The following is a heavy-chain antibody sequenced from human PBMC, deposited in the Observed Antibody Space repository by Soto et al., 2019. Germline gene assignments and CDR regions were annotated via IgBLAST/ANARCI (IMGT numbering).Heavy chain of an antibody. CDR3: ARDSTVYKADY. CDR2: ISAYNGNT. J-gene: IGHJ4*02. V-gene: IGHV1-18*01. Sequence: QVQLVQSGAEVKKPGASVKVSCKASGYTFTSYGISWVRQAPGQGLEWMGWISAYNGNTNYAQKLQGRVTMTTDTATSTACMELRRLRSDDTAVYYCARDSTVYKADYWGQGTLVTVSS. D-gene: IGHD1-1*01. CDR1: GYTFTSYG.